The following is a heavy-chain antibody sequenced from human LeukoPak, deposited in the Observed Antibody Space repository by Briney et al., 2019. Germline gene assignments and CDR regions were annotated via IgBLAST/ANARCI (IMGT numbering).Heavy chain of an antibody. D-gene: IGHD3-10*01. CDR3: ARAVGHGSGSPRMDV. CDR1: GFTFSSHS. CDR2: IISSSSTI. Sequence: GGSLRLSCAASGFTFSSHSMNWVRQAPGKGLEWVSYIISSSSTIYYADSVKGRFTISRGNAKNSLYLQMNSLGADDTAVYYCARAVGHGSGSPRMDVWGNGTTVTVSS. J-gene: IGHJ6*04. V-gene: IGHV3-48*01.